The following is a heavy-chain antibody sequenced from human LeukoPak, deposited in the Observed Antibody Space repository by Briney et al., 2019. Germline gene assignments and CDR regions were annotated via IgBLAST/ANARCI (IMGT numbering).Heavy chain of an antibody. CDR3: ASLGVAATYFDY. Sequence: SETLSLTCTVSGGSISSSSYYWGWIRQPPGEGLEWIGSIYYRGITYYNPSLKSRVTISVDTSKNQFSLKLSSVTAADTAVYYCASLGVAATYFDYWGQGTLVTVSS. CDR2: IYYRGIT. J-gene: IGHJ4*02. D-gene: IGHD2-15*01. V-gene: IGHV4-39*07. CDR1: GGSISSSSYY.